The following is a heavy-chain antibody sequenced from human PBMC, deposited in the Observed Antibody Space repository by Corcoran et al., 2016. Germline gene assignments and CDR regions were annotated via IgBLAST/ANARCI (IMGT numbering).Heavy chain of an antibody. CDR3: ARDSSRALVPAAIAGMDV. D-gene: IGHD2-2*01. CDR1: GGSISSSSYY. CDR2: IYYSGST. Sequence: QLQLQESGPGLVKPSETLSLTCTVSGGSISSSSYYWGWIRQPPGKGLEWIGRIYYSGSTYYNPSLKSRVTISVDTSKNQFSLKLSSVTAADTAVYYCARDSSRALVPAAIAGMDVWGQGTTVTVSS. J-gene: IGHJ6*02. V-gene: IGHV4-39*07.